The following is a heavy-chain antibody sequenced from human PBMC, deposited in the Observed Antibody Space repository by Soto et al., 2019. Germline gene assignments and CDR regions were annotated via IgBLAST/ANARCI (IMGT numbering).Heavy chain of an antibody. D-gene: IGHD3-10*01. CDR2: ISYDGSNK. CDR1: GFTFSSYG. J-gene: IGHJ4*02. CDR3: ATSRGVGSGSYRGYFDY. V-gene: IGHV3-30*03. Sequence: QVQLVESGGGVVQPGRSLRLSCAASGFTFSSYGMHWVRQAPGKGLEWVAVISYDGSNKYYADSVKGRFTISRDNSKNTLYLQMNSLRAEDTAVYYCATSRGVGSGSYRGYFDYWGQGTLVTVSS.